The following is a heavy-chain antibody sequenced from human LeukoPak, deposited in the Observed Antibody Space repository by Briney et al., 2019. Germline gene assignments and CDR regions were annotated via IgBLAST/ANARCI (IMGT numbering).Heavy chain of an antibody. CDR2: IIPIFGTA. CDR3: ARDMRQLVLGGRGNWFDP. CDR1: GGTFSGYA. V-gene: IGHV1-69*05. J-gene: IGHJ5*02. Sequence: SVKVSCKASGGTFSGYAISWVRQAPGQGLEWMGGIIPIFGTANYAQKFQGRVTITTDESTSTAYMELSSLRSEDTAVYYCARDMRQLVLGGRGNWFDPWGQGTLVTVSS. D-gene: IGHD6-6*01.